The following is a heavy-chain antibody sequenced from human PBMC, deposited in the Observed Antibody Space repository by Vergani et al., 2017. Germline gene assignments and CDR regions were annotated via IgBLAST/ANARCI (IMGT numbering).Heavy chain of an antibody. Sequence: VQLVESGGGVVQPGRSLRLSCAASGFTFNQYGMHWVRQASGKGLEWVGRIRSKANSYATAYAASVKGRFTISRDDSKNTAYLQMNSLKTEDTAVYYCLPGGNLSPFDYWGQGTLVTVSS. J-gene: IGHJ4*02. CDR2: IRSKANSYAT. CDR3: LPGGNLSPFDY. CDR1: GFTFNQYG. V-gene: IGHV3-73*01. D-gene: IGHD2-8*02.